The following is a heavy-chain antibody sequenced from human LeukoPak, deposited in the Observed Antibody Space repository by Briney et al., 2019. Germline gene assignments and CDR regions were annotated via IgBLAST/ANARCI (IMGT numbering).Heavy chain of an antibody. Sequence: GGSLRLSCVASGFTFSSYSMNWVRQPPGKGPEWVSYISSDDTTIYYADSVKGRFTISRDNAKNSLYLQMNSLRDEDTAVYYCARDMWAPRWYFDLWGRGTLVTVSS. CDR3: ARDMWAPRWYFDL. J-gene: IGHJ2*01. D-gene: IGHD1-26*01. V-gene: IGHV3-48*02. CDR1: GFTFSSYS. CDR2: ISSDDTTI.